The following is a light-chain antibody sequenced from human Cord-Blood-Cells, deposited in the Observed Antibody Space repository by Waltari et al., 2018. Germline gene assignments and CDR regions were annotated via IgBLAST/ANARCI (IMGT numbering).Light chain of an antibody. Sequence: AIRITQSPSSLSASTGDRVTITCRASQGISSYLAGYQQKPGKAPKLLIYAASTLQSGVPSRFSGSGSGTDFTLTIICLQSEDFATYYCQQYYSYPLTFGPGTKVDIK. V-gene: IGKV1-8*01. CDR3: QQYYSYPLT. CDR2: AAS. J-gene: IGKJ3*01. CDR1: QGISSY.